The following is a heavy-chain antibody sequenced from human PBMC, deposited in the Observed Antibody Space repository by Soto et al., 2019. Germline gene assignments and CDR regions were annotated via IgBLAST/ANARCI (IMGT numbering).Heavy chain of an antibody. D-gene: IGHD2-2*01. V-gene: IGHV3-30*18. CDR1: GFTFSNYG. CDR2: ILYDGSNK. Sequence: RLSCAASGFTFSNYGMHWVRQTPGKGLEWVALILYDGSNKYYADSVKGRFTISRDNSKNTLYLQVSSLRAEDTAVYYCAKSRDAYNFYFYYGMDVWGQGTTVTVSS. J-gene: IGHJ6*02. CDR3: AKSRDAYNFYFYYGMDV.